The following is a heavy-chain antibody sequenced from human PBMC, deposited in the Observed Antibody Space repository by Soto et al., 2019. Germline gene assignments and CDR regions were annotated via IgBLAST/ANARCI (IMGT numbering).Heavy chain of an antibody. CDR1: GYTFTSYG. CDR2: KSAYNGNT. V-gene: IGHV1-18*04. Sequence: ASVKVSCKASGYTFTSYGISWVRTAPGQGLEWMVCKSAYNGNTNYAQKLQGRVTMPPDTPTSTAHMELRSLRSDDTAVYCCASDHCSSTSCYTPVDYWG. J-gene: IGHJ4*01. D-gene: IGHD2-2*02. CDR3: ASDHCSSTSCYTPVDY.